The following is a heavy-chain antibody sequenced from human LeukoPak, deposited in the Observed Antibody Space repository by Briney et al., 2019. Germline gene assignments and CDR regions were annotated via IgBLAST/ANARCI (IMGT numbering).Heavy chain of an antibody. CDR1: GFTFSSYE. Sequence: GGSLRLSCAASGFTFSSYEMNWVRQAPGKGLEWVSYITSGSTIYYADSVKGRFTISRDNAKNSLYLQMNGLRAVDTAVYYCARKYYYDSSGYIDYWGQGTLVTVSS. V-gene: IGHV3-48*03. D-gene: IGHD3-22*01. CDR2: ITSGSTI. CDR3: ARKYYYDSSGYIDY. J-gene: IGHJ4*02.